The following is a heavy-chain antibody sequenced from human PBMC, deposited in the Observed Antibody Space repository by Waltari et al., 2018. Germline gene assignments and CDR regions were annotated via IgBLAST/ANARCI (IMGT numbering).Heavy chain of an antibody. CDR2: ISGSGTST. CDR3: SRDRVGRSGGYDLSDY. CDR1: GFTFRNYA. D-gene: IGHD5-12*01. Sequence: EVQLLQSGGGLVQPGGSLRLSCAASGFTFRNYAMSWVRQAPGKGLEWLSAIISGSGTSTYYAESVKGRFTISRDNSQNTVHLQMNSLRAEDTAVYYCSRDRVGRSGGYDLSDYWGQGTLVTVSS. J-gene: IGHJ4*02. V-gene: IGHV3-23*01.